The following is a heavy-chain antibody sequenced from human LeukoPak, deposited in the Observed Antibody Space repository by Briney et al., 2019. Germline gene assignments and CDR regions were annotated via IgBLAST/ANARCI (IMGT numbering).Heavy chain of an antibody. J-gene: IGHJ4*02. CDR2: ITGAGHT. Sequence: GGSLRLSCAASGFNFSNYEMNWVRQAPGKGLEWVSGITGAGHTYYADSVQGRFTIYRDNSKNTLYLQMNRLGAEDTAIYYCVQDWAWGAFGYWGQGTLVTVSS. CDR1: GFNFSNYE. CDR3: VQDWAWGAFGY. V-gene: IGHV3-23*01. D-gene: IGHD7-27*01.